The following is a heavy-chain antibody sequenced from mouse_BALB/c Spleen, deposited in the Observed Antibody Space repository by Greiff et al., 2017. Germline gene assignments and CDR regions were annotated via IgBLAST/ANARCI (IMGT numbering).Heavy chain of an antibody. J-gene: IGHJ4*01. CDR3: ARGLWDYAMDY. CDR2: IDPANGNT. V-gene: IGHV14-3*02. Sequence: EVKLQESGAELVKPGASVKLSCTASGFNIKDTYMHWVKQRPEQGLEWIGRIDPANGNTKYDPKFQGKATITADTSSNTAYLQLSSLTSEDTAVYYCARGLWDYAMDYWGQGTSVTVSS. D-gene: IGHD1-1*02. CDR1: GFNIKDTY.